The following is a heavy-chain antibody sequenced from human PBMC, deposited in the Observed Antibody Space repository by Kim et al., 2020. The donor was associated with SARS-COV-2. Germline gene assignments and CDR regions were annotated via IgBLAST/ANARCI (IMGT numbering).Heavy chain of an antibody. CDR1: GFTFSNHA. CDR2: ISGSGGSI. CDR3: AKAMDASGATLHY. Sequence: GGSLRLSCAASGFTFSNHAMSWVRQAPGKGLEWVSAISGSGGSIYYADSVKVRFTISRDNSKNTLYLQMNSLRAEDTAVYYCAKAMDASGATLHYWGQGTLVTVSS. D-gene: IGHD6-19*01. V-gene: IGHV3-23*01. J-gene: IGHJ4*02.